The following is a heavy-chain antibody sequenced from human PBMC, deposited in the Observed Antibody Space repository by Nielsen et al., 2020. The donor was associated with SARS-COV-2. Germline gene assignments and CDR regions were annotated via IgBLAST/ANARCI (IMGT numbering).Heavy chain of an antibody. J-gene: IGHJ6*02. Sequence: SETLSLTCTVSGYSISNGYYWGWIRQPPGKGLEWIGYMYNNGNTNYNPSLKSRVTISVDTSKDQFSLKLSAVTAADTAVYYCARGRRAASVYYGLDVWGRGTTVTVSS. CDR1: GYSISNGYY. V-gene: IGHV4-61*01. CDR3: ARGRRAASVYYGLDV. D-gene: IGHD6-25*01. CDR2: MYNNGNT.